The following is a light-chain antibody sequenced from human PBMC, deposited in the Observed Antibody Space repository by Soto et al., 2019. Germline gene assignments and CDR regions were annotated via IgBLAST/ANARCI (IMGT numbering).Light chain of an antibody. V-gene: IGKV1-5*01. CDR2: DAS. J-gene: IGKJ1*01. CDR3: QQYNSYPWT. CDR1: QSISSW. Sequence: GDRVTHTCRASQSISSWLAWYQQKPGKAPKLLIYDASSLESGVPSRFSGSGSGTEFTLTISSLQPDDFATYYCQQYNSYPWTFGQGTKVEIK.